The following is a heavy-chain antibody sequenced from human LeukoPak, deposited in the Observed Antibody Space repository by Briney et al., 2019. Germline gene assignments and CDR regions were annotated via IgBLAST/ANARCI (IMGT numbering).Heavy chain of an antibody. D-gene: IGHD3-9*01. J-gene: IGHJ6*03. Sequence: GGSLRLSCAASGFALSSYAMSWVRQAPGKGLEWVPGISWNSGRIGYADSVKGRITISRDNAKNSLYLQMNSLRAEDTAVYYCARDRRILTGYPPTYHYYYMGVWGKGTTVTVSS. CDR1: GFALSSYA. CDR3: ARDRRILTGYPPTYHYYYMGV. CDR2: ISWNSGRI. V-gene: IGHV3-48*04.